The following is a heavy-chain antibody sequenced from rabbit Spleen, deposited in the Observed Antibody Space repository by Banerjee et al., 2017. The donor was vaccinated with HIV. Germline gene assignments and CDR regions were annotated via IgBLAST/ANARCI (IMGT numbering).Heavy chain of an antibody. V-gene: IGHV1S40*01. D-gene: IGHD8-1*01. CDR3: ARDSGTSFSSYGMDL. J-gene: IGHJ6*01. CDR2: VAAGVSLTS. CDR1: GFSFSSSDY. Sequence: QSLEESGGDLVKPGASLTLTCTASGFSFSSSDYMCWVRQAPGKGPEWIACVAAGVSLTSYYATWAKGRFTISKTSSTTVTLQMTSLTAADTATYFCARDSGTSFSSYGMDLWGPGTLVTVS.